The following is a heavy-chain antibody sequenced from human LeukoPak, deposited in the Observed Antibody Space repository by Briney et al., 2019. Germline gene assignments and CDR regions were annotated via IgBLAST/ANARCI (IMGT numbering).Heavy chain of an antibody. CDR2: ISSSSSHI. V-gene: IGHV3-21*01. D-gene: IGHD2-2*02. J-gene: IGHJ4*02. CDR1: GFTFSSYS. CDR3: ARAPYTTGRSFYFDS. Sequence: PGGSLRLSCAASGFTFSSYSMNWVRQAPGKGLEWVSSISSSSSHISYADSVRGRFTISRDNAKSSLYLQMNSLRAEDTALYYCARAPYTTGRSFYFDSWGQGTLVTVSS.